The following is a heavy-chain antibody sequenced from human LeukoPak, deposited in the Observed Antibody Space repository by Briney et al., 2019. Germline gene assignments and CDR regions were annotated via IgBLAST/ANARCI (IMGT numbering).Heavy chain of an antibody. CDR3: XXXXRGSPGAFDI. CDR1: GGSITTSSYY. Sequence: SETLSLTCSVSGGSITTSSYYWGWIRQPPGKGLEWIGNIYYSGTTYYNPSLKSRVTMSLDTSKNQFSLKVTSVTAADTAVYYXXXXXRGSPGAFDIWGQGTMVTVSS. CDR2: IYYSGTT. V-gene: IGHV4-39*01. J-gene: IGHJ3*02. D-gene: IGHD5-12*01.